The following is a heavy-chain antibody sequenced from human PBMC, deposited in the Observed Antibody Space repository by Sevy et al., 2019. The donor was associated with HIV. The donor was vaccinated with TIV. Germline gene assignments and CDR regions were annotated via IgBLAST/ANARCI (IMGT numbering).Heavy chain of an antibody. V-gene: IGHV3-21*01. D-gene: IGHD2-2*01. CDR3: ARDPGVVVPAAMAYYFDY. J-gene: IGHJ4*02. CDR2: ISSSSYI. CDR1: GFTFSSYS. Sequence: GGSLRLSCAASGFTFSSYSMNWVRQAPGKGLEWVSSISSSSYIYYADSVKGRFTISRDNAKNSLYLQMNSLRAEDTAEYYCARDPGVVVPAAMAYYFDYWGQGTLVTVSS.